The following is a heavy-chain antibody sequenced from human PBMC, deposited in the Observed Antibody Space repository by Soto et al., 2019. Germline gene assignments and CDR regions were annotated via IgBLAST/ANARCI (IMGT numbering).Heavy chain of an antibody. D-gene: IGHD2-2*01. CDR3: ARHSGCQLTYYYYYGMDV. CDR1: GGSISSYY. V-gene: IGHV4-59*08. Sequence: QVQLQESGPGLVNPSETLSRTCTVSGGSISSYYLSWIRQPPGKGMEWIGYIYYSGNTNYNPSLMSRFTISLYTSKNQFSLKMSSVTAADTSVYYCARHSGCQLTYYYYYGMDVWGQGTTVTVSS. J-gene: IGHJ6*02. CDR2: IYYSGNT.